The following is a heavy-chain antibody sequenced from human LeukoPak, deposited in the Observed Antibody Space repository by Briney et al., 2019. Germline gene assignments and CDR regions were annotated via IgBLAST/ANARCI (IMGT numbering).Heavy chain of an antibody. CDR3: ARAPLDGDVGDY. Sequence: SQTLSLTCTVSGGSISSGSYYWSWIRQPAGKGLEWIGRIYTSGSTNYNPSLKSRVTISVDTSKNQFSLKLSSVTAADTAVYYCARAPLDGDVGDYWGQGTLVTVSS. J-gene: IGHJ4*02. CDR2: IYTSGST. D-gene: IGHD4-17*01. V-gene: IGHV4-61*02. CDR1: GGSISSGSYY.